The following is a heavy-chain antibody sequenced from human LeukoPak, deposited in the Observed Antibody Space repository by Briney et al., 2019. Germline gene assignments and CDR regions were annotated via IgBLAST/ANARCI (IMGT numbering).Heavy chain of an antibody. Sequence: GGSLRLSCAASGFTFSGSAMHWVRQASGKGPEWVGRIRSKANSYATAYAASVKGRFTISRDDSKNTAYLQMNSLKTEDTAVYYCTRHGSSSGGGGQGTLVTVSS. CDR3: TRHGSSSGG. CDR1: GFTFSGSA. J-gene: IGHJ4*02. D-gene: IGHD6-6*01. V-gene: IGHV3-73*01. CDR2: IRSKANSYAT.